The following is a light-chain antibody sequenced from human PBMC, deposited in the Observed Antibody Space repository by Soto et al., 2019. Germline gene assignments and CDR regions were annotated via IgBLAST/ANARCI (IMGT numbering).Light chain of an antibody. V-gene: IGLV2-23*01. J-gene: IGLJ1*01. CDR2: EAT. CDR1: SSDFVSYNV. CDR3: CSYTGSSTRYV. Sequence: QSALTQPASVSGSPGQSITISCTGTSSDFVSYNVVSWYQQYPGEAPKLMIYEATKRPSGVSNRFSGSKSDNTASLTISGLQAEDEAHYYCCSYTGSSTRYVFGPGTKVTVL.